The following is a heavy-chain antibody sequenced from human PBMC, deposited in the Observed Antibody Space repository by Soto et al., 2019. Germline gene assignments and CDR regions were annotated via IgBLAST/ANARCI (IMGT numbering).Heavy chain of an antibody. CDR2: ISGHNGKT. CDR3: ARGSYPLAYFFDY. J-gene: IGHJ4*02. V-gene: IGHV1-18*04. CDR1: GYTFINHG. Sequence: QVQLVQSGGEVKKPGASVKVSCKASGYTFINHGISWVRQAPGQGLEWMGWISGHNGKTNYAQKFQGRVTMTTDTSTGTVFMALRSLRSDDTAVYYCARGSYPLAYFFDYWGQGTLVSVSS.